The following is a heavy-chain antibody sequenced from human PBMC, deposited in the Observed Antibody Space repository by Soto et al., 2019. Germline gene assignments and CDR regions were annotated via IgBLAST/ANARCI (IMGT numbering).Heavy chain of an antibody. V-gene: IGHV4-34*01. D-gene: IGHD2-2*01. CDR1: GGSFSGYY. J-gene: IGHJ4*02. Sequence: SETLSLTCAVYGGSFSGYYWSWIRQPPGKGLEWIGEINHSGSTNYNPSLKSRVTISVDTSKNQFSLKLSSVTAADTAVYYCASRAAGVPAAIPFDYWGQGTLVTVSS. CDR3: ASRAAGVPAAIPFDY. CDR2: INHSGST.